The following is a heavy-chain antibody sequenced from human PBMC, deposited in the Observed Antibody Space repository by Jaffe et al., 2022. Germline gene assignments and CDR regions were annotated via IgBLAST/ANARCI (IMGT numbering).Heavy chain of an antibody. CDR1: GGSISSSSYY. J-gene: IGHJ2*01. CDR3: ANLVTTYWYFDL. Sequence: QRQLQESGPGLVKPSETLSLICTVSGGSISSSSYYWGWIRQPPGKGLEYIGTIYYNGNTYYNPSLKSRVTISVDTSKNQFSLKLSSVTAADTAVYYCANLVTTYWYFDLWGRGTLVTVSS. D-gene: IGHD6-6*01. V-gene: IGHV4-39*01. CDR2: IYYNGNT.